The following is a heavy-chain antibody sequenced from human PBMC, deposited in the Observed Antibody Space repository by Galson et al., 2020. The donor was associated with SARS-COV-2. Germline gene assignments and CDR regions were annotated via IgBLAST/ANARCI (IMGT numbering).Heavy chain of an antibody. V-gene: IGHV2-70*01. J-gene: IGHJ4*02. CDR3: ARMADGYGGYDYGSSPFDY. D-gene: IGHD5-12*01. CDR2: IDWDDDK. Sequence: SGPPLVKPTQTLTLTCTFSGFSLPPSRMGVPWIRQPPGKALEWLALIDWDDDKYYSTSLRTRLTISRDTSKHQVFLTMTNMDPVDTATYYCARMADGYGGYDYGSSPFDYWGQGTLVTVSS. CDR1: GFSLPPSRMG.